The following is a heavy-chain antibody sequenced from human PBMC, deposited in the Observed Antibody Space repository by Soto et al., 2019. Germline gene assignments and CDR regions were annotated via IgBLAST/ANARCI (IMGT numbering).Heavy chain of an antibody. CDR2: IYSGGST. D-gene: IGHD2-2*01. V-gene: IGHV3-66*01. J-gene: IGHJ5*02. Sequence: SLRLSCAASGFTVSSNYMSWVRQAPGKGLEWVSVIYSGGSTYYADSVKGRFTISRDNSKNTLYLQMNSLRAEDTAVYYCARSRSTLATREDWFDPWGQGTLVTVSS. CDR1: GFTVSSNY. CDR3: ARSRSTLATREDWFDP.